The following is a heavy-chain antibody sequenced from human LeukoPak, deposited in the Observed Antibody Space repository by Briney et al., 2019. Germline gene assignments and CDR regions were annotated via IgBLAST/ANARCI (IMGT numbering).Heavy chain of an antibody. J-gene: IGHJ4*02. V-gene: IGHV4-4*07. D-gene: IGHD1-7*01. CDR1: GVXISSYS. CDR2: IFASGTT. Sequence: SETLSLTCTVSGVXISSYSWNWIRQPAGRGLEWIGHIFASGTTSYNPSLKSRVTMSVDTSKNQFSLKLSSVTAADTAVYYCARHGVTGTTSMFSFDYWGQGTLVTVSS. CDR3: ARHGVTGTTSMFSFDY.